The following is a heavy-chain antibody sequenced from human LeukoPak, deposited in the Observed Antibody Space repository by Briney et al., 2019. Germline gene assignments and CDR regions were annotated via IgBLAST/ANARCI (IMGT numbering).Heavy chain of an antibody. V-gene: IGHV1-2*02. J-gene: IGHJ3*02. CDR2: INPNSGGT. D-gene: IGHD3-16*01. Sequence: EASVKVSCKASGYTFNSYGINWVRQAPGQGLEWMGWINPNSGGTNYAQKFQGRVTMTRDTSISTAYMELNRLRSDDTAVYYCARGGMYPPATAFDIWGQGTMVTVSS. CDR1: GYTFNSYG. CDR3: ARGGMYPPATAFDI.